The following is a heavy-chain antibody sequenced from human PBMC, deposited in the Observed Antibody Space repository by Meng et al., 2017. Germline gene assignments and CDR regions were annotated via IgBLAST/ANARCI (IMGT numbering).Heavy chain of an antibody. CDR1: GGTFSSYA. V-gene: IGHV1-69*06. J-gene: IGHJ4*02. CDR3: ARDDSSGWYYFDY. CDR2: IIPIFGTA. Sequence: QGQPVQSGAEVKKPGSPVKVSCKGSGGTFSSYAISRVRQAPGQGLEWMGGIIPIFGTANYAQKFQGRVTITADKSTSTAYMELSSLRSEDTAVYYCARDDSSGWYYFDYWGQGTLVTVSS. D-gene: IGHD6-19*01.